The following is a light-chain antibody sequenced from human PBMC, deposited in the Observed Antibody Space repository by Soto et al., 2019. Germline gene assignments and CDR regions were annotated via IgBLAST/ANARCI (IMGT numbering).Light chain of an antibody. J-gene: IGKJ1*01. CDR3: QQRSNWPKT. CDR2: DAS. Sequence: DIVFTQSPGTLSLSPGQRATLSCRASQTVSSFLAWYQQRPGQAPRLLIYDASHRATGIPARFSGSGSGTDFTLTISSLEPEDFAVYYCQQRSNWPKTFGQGTKV. V-gene: IGKV3-11*01. CDR1: QTVSSF.